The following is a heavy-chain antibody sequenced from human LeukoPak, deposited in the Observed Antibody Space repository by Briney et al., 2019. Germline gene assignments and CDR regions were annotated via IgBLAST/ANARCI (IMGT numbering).Heavy chain of an antibody. CDR1: GGTFSSYA. Sequence: SVKVSCKASGGTFSSYAISWVRQAPGQGLEWMGGIIPIFGTANYAQKFQGRVTITADESTSTAYMELSSLRSEDTAVYYCARERKPAAAGNGGAYWGQGTLVTVSS. D-gene: IGHD6-13*01. J-gene: IGHJ4*02. CDR2: IIPIFGTA. V-gene: IGHV1-69*13. CDR3: ARERKPAAAGNGGAY.